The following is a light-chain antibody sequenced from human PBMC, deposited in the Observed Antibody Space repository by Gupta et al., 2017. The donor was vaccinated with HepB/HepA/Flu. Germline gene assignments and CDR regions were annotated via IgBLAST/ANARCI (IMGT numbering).Light chain of an antibody. CDR3: QQDNNWPPLT. Sequence: EIVMTQSPATLSVSPGERATLSCRASQSVSSNLAWYQQKPGQSPRLLIYGASTMASGIPARLHGSWSRLEFTLTISSRQSEDFAVYYCQQDNNWPPLTFGGGTKVEIK. CDR2: GAS. J-gene: IGKJ4*01. CDR1: QSVSSN. V-gene: IGKV3-15*01.